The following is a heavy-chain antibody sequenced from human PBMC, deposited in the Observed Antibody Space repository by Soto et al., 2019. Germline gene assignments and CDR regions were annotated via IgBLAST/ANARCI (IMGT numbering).Heavy chain of an antibody. V-gene: IGHV4-59*01. CDR1: GGSISSYY. Sequence: PSETLSLTCTVSGGSISSYYWSWIRQPPGKGMEWIGFIYYSESTNYNPSLQSRVTISVDTSKNQVSLRLTSVTAADTAVYYCARAVEMYASGWYYFDYWGQGTLVTVSS. CDR3: ARAVEMYASGWYYFDY. J-gene: IGHJ4*02. D-gene: IGHD6-19*01. CDR2: IYYSEST.